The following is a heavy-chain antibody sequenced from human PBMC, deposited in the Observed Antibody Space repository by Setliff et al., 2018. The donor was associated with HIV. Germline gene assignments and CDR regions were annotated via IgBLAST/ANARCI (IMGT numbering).Heavy chain of an antibody. J-gene: IGHJ4*02. V-gene: IGHV4-39*01. D-gene: IGHD3-10*01. Sequence: PSETLSLTCTVSGDSISNNNYYWGWIRQPPGKGLEWTGSIYYNGATYYNSSLKSRVTISKDTSKNQFSLKLSSVTATDTAVYYCARHDSNYYGSGDYYNRIYYFNCWGQGTLVTVSS. CDR3: ARHDSNYYGSGDYYNRIYYFNC. CDR1: GDSISNNNYY. CDR2: IYYNGAT.